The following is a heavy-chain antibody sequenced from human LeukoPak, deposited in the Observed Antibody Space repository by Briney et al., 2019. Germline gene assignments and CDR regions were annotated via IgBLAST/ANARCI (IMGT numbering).Heavy chain of an antibody. D-gene: IGHD6-13*01. CDR2: IRQDGGEK. J-gene: IGHJ4*01. CDR3: ARDGTAAGLYFDL. V-gene: IGHV3-7*01. CDR1: GFTFSSYW. Sequence: GGSLRLFCAVSGFTFSSYWMNWVRQAPGKGLEWVASIRQDGGEKSYVDSVKGRFTLSRDNTKNSLYLQMSSLRAEDTAVYYCARDGTAAGLYFDLWGQGTLVTVSS.